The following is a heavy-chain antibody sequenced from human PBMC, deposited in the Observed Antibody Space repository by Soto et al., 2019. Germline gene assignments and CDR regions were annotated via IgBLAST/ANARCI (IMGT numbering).Heavy chain of an antibody. D-gene: IGHD3-3*01. V-gene: IGHV4-59*01. J-gene: IGHJ5*02. Sequence: SETLSLTCTVSGGSISSYYWSWIRQPPGKGLEWIGYIYYSGSTNYNPSLKSRVTISVDTSKNQFSLKLSSVTAADTAVYYCASSSYDFWSGSSFRNWFDPWGQGTLVTVSS. CDR1: GGSISSYY. CDR2: IYYSGST. CDR3: ASSSYDFWSGSSFRNWFDP.